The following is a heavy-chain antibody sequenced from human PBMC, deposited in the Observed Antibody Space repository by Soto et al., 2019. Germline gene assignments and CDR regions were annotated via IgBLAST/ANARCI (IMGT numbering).Heavy chain of an antibody. Sequence: QVQLVESGGGLVKPGGSLRLSCAASGFTFSDYYMSWIRQAPGKGLEWVSYISSSGSTIYYADSVKGRFTISRDNAKNSLYLQMNSLRAEDTAVYYCARDMGSYDDFWSCYYGPGDAFDIWGQGTMVTVSS. J-gene: IGHJ3*02. D-gene: IGHD3-3*01. CDR1: GFTFSDYY. CDR2: ISSSGSTI. CDR3: ARDMGSYDDFWSCYYGPGDAFDI. V-gene: IGHV3-11*01.